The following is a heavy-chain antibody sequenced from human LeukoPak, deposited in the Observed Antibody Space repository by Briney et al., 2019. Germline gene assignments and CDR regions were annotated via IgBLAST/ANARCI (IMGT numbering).Heavy chain of an antibody. CDR2: IVGIGDST. V-gene: IGHV3-23*01. CDR3: AKDTVGSRMDV. Sequence: PGGSLRLSCAASGFTFSSSAMSWVRQSPGKGLEWVSAIVGIGDSTYYADSVKGRFTISRDKSKNTLFLQMNSLRAEDTAVYYCAKDTVGSRMDVWGQGTTVTVSS. J-gene: IGHJ6*02. CDR1: GFTFSSSA. D-gene: IGHD1-26*01.